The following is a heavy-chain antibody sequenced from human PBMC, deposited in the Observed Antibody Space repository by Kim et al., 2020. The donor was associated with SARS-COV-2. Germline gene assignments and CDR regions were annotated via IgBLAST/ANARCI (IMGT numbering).Heavy chain of an antibody. V-gene: IGHV3-30*02. J-gene: IGHJ6*02. Sequence: GRYTISRDNSKNTLYLQMNSLRAEDTAVYYCTKVLHCSDDICYYYGMDVWGQGTTVTVSS. D-gene: IGHD2-15*01. CDR3: TKVLHCSDDICYYYGMDV.